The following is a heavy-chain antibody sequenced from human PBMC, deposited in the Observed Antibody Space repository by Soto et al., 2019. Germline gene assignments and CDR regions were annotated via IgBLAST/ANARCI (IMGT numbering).Heavy chain of an antibody. V-gene: IGHV1-69*01. J-gene: IGHJ4*02. CDR2: IIPIFGTA. Sequence: QVQLVQSGAEVKKPGSSVKVSCKASGGSFKNYAITWVRQAPGQGLEWVGGIIPIFGTANYAQGFQGRLTMTADESTSSAYMELSSLRSEDTAVYYFDYWGQGTLVTVSS. CDR3: DY. CDR1: GGSFKNYA.